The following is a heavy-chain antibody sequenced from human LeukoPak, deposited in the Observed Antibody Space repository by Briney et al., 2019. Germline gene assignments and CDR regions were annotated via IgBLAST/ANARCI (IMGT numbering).Heavy chain of an antibody. J-gene: IGHJ6*03. CDR1: GYTFTTDY. V-gene: IGHV1-46*01. CDR2: INPSGGST. CDR3: ARARGSGSYYGHDYYYYYYMDV. Sequence: ASVKVSCKASGYTFTTDYIHWVRQAPGQGLEWMGIINPSGGSTTYAQKFQGRVIMTGDTSTSTVYMELRSLRSEDTAVYDCARARGSGSYYGHDYYYYYYMDVWGQGTTVTVSS. D-gene: IGHD3-10*01.